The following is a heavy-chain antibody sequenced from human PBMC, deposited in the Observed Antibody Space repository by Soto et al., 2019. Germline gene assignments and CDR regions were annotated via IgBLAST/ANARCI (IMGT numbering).Heavy chain of an antibody. CDR3: AKGESSVSARDFDP. D-gene: IGHD3-22*01. CDR1: GFTFNNYG. CDR2: ITSSGAA. Sequence: GGSLRLSWEAFGFTFNNYGIGWVSQAPGKGLEWVSGITSSGAAYYADSVKGRFTISRDNSKNTLYLQMNSLRAEDTAVYYCAKGESSVSARDFDPWGQGTLVTVSS. J-gene: IGHJ5*02. V-gene: IGHV3-23*01.